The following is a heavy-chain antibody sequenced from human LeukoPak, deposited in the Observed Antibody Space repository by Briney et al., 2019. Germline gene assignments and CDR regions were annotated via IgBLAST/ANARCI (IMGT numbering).Heavy chain of an antibody. Sequence: ASVKVSCKASGHTFTNYGISWVRQAPGQGLEWMGWISAYNGNTNYAQKLQGRVTMTTDTSTSTAYMELRSLRSDDTAVYYCARDRRRYDSSGYYFDYWGQGTLVTVSS. J-gene: IGHJ4*02. CDR2: ISAYNGNT. V-gene: IGHV1-18*01. D-gene: IGHD3-22*01. CDR1: GHTFTNYG. CDR3: ARDRRRYDSSGYYFDY.